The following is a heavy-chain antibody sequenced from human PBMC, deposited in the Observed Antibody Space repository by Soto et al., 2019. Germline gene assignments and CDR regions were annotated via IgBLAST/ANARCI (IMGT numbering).Heavy chain of an antibody. CDR3: ARASITAGEYGMDV. V-gene: IGHV4-31*03. CDR1: GGSISTGGHY. CDR2: VYYSGST. J-gene: IGHJ6*02. D-gene: IGHD3-16*01. Sequence: QVQLQESGPGLVKPSQTLSLTCTVSGGSISTGGHYWTWIRQHPERGLEWIGYVYYSGSTYSNPSLKSRVTISVDTSKNLFSLKLTSVTAADTAVYYCARASITAGEYGMDVWGQGTTVTVSS.